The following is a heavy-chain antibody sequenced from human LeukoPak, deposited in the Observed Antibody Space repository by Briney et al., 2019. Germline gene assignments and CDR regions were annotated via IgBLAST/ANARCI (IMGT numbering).Heavy chain of an antibody. J-gene: IGHJ4*02. CDR2: IKSAGSSI. CDR1: GFTFSSYW. Sequence: GGSLRLSCAASGFTFSSYWMHWVRQAPGKGLVWVSRIKSAGSSIMYADSVKGRFTISRDNAKNTLYMQMNSLRAEDTAVYYCTRDLDYGGKSNFDYWGQGTLVTVSS. V-gene: IGHV3-74*03. CDR3: TRDLDYGGKSNFDY. D-gene: IGHD4-23*01.